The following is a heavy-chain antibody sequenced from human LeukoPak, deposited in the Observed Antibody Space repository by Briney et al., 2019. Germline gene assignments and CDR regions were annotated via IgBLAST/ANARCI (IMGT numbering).Heavy chain of an antibody. V-gene: IGHV1-2*02. D-gene: IGHD2-15*01. CDR1: GYTFTGYY. Sequence: ASVKVSCKASGYTFTGYYMHWVRQAPGQGLEWMGWINLNSGGTNYAQKFQGRVTMTRDTSISTAYMELSRLRSDDTAVYYCARRRPPNCSGGSCNDAFDIWGQGTMVTVSS. CDR2: INLNSGGT. CDR3: ARRRPPNCSGGSCNDAFDI. J-gene: IGHJ3*02.